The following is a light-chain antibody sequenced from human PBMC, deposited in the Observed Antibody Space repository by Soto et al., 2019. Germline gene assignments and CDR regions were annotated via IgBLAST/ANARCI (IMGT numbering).Light chain of an antibody. J-gene: IGKJ1*01. CDR2: DAS. CDR3: QQYGSSPWT. CDR1: QSVSSSY. Sequence: EIVLTQSPGTLSLSPGERDTLSCRASQSVSSSYVAWYQQKPGQAPRLLIYDASSRATGIPDRFSGSESGTDFTLTISRLEPEDFAVYYCQQYGSSPWTFGQGTKVEVK. V-gene: IGKV3-20*01.